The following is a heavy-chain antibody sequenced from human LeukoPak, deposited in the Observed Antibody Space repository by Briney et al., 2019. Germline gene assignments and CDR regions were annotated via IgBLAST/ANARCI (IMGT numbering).Heavy chain of an antibody. CDR1: GFTFDDYA. J-gene: IGHJ6*03. V-gene: IGHV3-9*01. D-gene: IGHD6-6*01. Sequence: GRSLRLSCAASGFTFDDYAMHWVRQAPGKGLEWVSGISWNSGSIGYADSVKGRFTISRDNAKNSLYLQMNSLRAEDTAVYYCARGGGSSSSFYYYYYMDVWGKGTTVTVSS. CDR2: ISWNSGSI. CDR3: ARGGGSSSSFYYYYYMDV.